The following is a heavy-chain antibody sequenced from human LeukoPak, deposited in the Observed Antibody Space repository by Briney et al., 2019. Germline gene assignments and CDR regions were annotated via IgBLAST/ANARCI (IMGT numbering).Heavy chain of an antibody. J-gene: IGHJ4*02. CDR2: IYGGGST. D-gene: IGHD3-10*01. CDR1: GFTVRSNY. CDR3: ARDFGDY. Sequence: GGSLRLFCAASGFTVRSNYMSWVRQAPGKGLEWVSVIYGGGSTYYAESVKGRFTISRDNSKNTLYLQMNSLRAEDTAFYYCARDFGDYWGQGTLVTVSS. V-gene: IGHV3-66*02.